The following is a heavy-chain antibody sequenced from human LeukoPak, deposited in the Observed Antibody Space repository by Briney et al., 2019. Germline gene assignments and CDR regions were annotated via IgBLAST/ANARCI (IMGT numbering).Heavy chain of an antibody. CDR1: GSTFSSYW. D-gene: IGHD5-18*01. CDR2: IKQDGSEK. CDR3: ARAVDTAMALYYFDY. Sequence: GGSLRLSCAASGSTFSSYWMSWVRQAPGKGLEWVANIKQDGSEKYYVDSVKGRFTISRDNAKNSLYLQMNSLRAEDTAVYYCARAVDTAMALYYFDYWGQGTLVTVSS. J-gene: IGHJ4*02. V-gene: IGHV3-7*01.